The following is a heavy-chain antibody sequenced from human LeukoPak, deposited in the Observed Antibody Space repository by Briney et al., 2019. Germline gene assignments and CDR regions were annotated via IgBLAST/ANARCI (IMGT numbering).Heavy chain of an antibody. CDR1: GGSISSSGYY. D-gene: IGHD1-26*01. Sequence: SSETLSLTCTVSGGSISSSGYYWGWIRQPPGKGLEWIASIYYSGSTYYNPSLKSRVTISVDTSKNQLSLKLSSLTAADTAVYYCARHEYSGSYYGLSWFDPWGQGTLVTVSS. V-gene: IGHV4-39*01. CDR2: IYYSGST. CDR3: ARHEYSGSYYGLSWFDP. J-gene: IGHJ5*02.